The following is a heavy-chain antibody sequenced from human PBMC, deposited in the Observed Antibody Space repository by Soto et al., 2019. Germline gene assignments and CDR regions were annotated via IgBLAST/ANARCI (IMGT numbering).Heavy chain of an antibody. CDR2: INHSGST. CDR3: AREGVAVAGTWNY. CDR1: GGSFSGYY. D-gene: IGHD6-19*01. Sequence: SETLSLICAVYGGSFSGYYWSWIRQPPGKGLEWIGEINHSGSTNYNPSLKSRVTISVDTSKNQFSLKLSSVTAADTAVYYCAREGVAVAGTWNYWGQGTLVTVSS. V-gene: IGHV4-34*01. J-gene: IGHJ4*02.